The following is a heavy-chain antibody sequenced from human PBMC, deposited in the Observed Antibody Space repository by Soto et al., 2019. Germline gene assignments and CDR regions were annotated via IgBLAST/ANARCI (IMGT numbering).Heavy chain of an antibody. Sequence: QVQLVQSGAELKKPGSSVRVSCQASGGTFSSYSVNWVRQAPGQGLEWMGGLIPIFPTADHAQRFQGRVTIAADKSTNTAYMELSSLRSDDTAVYYWAIRSSVFGVVAMGGLDVWGQGTTVTVSS. J-gene: IGHJ6*01. V-gene: IGHV1-69*14. D-gene: IGHD3-3*01. CDR3: AIRSSVFGVVAMGGLDV. CDR2: LIPIFPTA. CDR1: GGTFSSYS.